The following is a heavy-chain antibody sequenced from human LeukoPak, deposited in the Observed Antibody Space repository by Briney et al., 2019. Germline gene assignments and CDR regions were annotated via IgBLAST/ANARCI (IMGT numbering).Heavy chain of an antibody. D-gene: IGHD6-19*01. CDR3: TTDRGYLYNSGWYVGY. V-gene: IGHV3-30-3*01. J-gene: IGHJ4*02. Sequence: GRSLRLSCAASGFTFSSYAMHWVRQAPGKGLEWVAVISYDGSNKYYADSVKGRFTISRDNSKNTLYLQMNSLKTEDTAVYYCTTDRGYLYNSGWYVGYWGQGTLVTVSS. CDR1: GFTFSSYA. CDR2: ISYDGSNK.